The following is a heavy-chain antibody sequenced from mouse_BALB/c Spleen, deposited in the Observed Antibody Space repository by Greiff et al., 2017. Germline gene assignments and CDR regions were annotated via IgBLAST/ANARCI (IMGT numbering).Heavy chain of an antibody. Sequence: VMLVESGPGLVAPSQSLSITCTVSGFSLSRYSVHWVRQPPGKGLEWLGMIWGGGSTDYNSALKSRLSISKDNSKSQVFLKMNSLQTDDTAMYYCARNYDYDEGDAMDYWGQGTSVTVSS. V-gene: IGHV2-6-4*01. CDR3: ARNYDYDEGDAMDY. J-gene: IGHJ4*01. D-gene: IGHD2-4*01. CDR1: GFSLSRYS. CDR2: IWGGGST.